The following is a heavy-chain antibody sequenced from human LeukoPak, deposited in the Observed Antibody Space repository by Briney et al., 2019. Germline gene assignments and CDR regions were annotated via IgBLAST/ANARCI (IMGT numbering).Heavy chain of an antibody. CDR1: GGSISSYY. Sequence: SETLSLTCTVSGGSISSYYWSWIRQAPGKGLGWIGYIYYSGNTNYNPSLQSQVSISVDTSKNQFSLKLSSVTAADTAVYYCERSGTLTGYLFRGQGTLVTVSS. CDR3: ERSGTLTGYLF. CDR2: IYYSGNT. D-gene: IGHD3-9*01. J-gene: IGHJ4*02. V-gene: IGHV4-59*01.